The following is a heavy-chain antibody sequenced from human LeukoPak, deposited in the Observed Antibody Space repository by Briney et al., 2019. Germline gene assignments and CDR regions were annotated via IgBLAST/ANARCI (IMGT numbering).Heavy chain of an antibody. Sequence: ASVKVSCKASGYTFTGYYMHWVRQAPGQGLEWMGWIHPNSGGTNHAQKFQGWVTMTRDTSISTAYMELSRLRSDDTAVYYCARYGDYDAFDIWGQGTMVTVSS. CDR1: GYTFTGYY. J-gene: IGHJ3*02. D-gene: IGHD4-17*01. CDR2: IHPNSGGT. V-gene: IGHV1-2*04. CDR3: ARYGDYDAFDI.